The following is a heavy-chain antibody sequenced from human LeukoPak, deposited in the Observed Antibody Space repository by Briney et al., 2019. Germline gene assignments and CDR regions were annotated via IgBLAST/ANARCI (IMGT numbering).Heavy chain of an antibody. J-gene: IGHJ6*03. CDR3: ARVLSGRGSLYDYYYYMDV. D-gene: IGHD3-10*01. V-gene: IGHV3-53*01. CDR1: GFTFSSYE. CDR2: TYSNGRT. Sequence: GGSLRLSCAASGFTFSSYEMNWVRQAPGKGLEWVSVTYSNGRTYYADSVKGRFTISRDISKNTLYLQMNSLRAEDTAVYYCARVLSGRGSLYDYYYYMDVWGKGTTVTISS.